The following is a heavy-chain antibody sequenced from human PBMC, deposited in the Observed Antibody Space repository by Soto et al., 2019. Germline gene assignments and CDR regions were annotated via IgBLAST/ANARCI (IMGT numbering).Heavy chain of an antibody. CDR3: ARVSGTTGMDV. J-gene: IGHJ6*02. CDR1: GGSISSGDYY. Sequence: SSETLSLTCTVSGGSISSGDYYWSWIRQPPGKGLEWIGYIYYSGSTYYNPSLKSRVTISVDTSKNQFSLKLSSVTAADTAVYYCARVSGTTGMDVWGQGTTVTVSS. V-gene: IGHV4-30-4*01. D-gene: IGHD4-17*01. CDR2: IYYSGST.